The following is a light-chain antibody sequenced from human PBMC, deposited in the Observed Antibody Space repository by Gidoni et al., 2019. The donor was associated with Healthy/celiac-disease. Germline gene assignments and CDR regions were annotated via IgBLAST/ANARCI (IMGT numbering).Light chain of an antibody. Sequence: QSVLTQPPSASGTPGQRVTLSCSGSRSNIGSNYVYWYQQPPGTAPKLLIYRNNQRPSGVPARFSGSKSCPSASLAISGLRSEDEADYYCAAWDDSLSGWVFGGGTKLTVL. J-gene: IGLJ3*02. CDR2: RNN. V-gene: IGLV1-47*01. CDR3: AAWDDSLSGWV. CDR1: RSNIGSNY.